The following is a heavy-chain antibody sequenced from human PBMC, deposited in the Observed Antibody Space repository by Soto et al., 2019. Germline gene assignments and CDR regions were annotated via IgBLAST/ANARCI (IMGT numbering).Heavy chain of an antibody. V-gene: IGHV4-39*01. J-gene: IGHJ4*02. Sequence: PWXSLSRPCAVSGGSVSSSSSYWCCIRQPPGKGLEWIGNIYYSGSTYYNPSLKSRVTISVDTSKNQFSLKLSSVTAADTAVYYCARLGGITGYSSAWYKFEHWGQGTLVTVSS. D-gene: IGHD6-19*01. CDR2: IYYSGST. CDR1: GGSVSSSSSY. CDR3: ARLGGITGYSSAWYKFEH.